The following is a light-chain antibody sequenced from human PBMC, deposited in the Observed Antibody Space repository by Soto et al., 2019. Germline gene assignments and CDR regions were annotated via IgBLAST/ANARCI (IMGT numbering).Light chain of an antibody. CDR3: SSYAGFNTVI. J-gene: IGLJ2*01. Sequence: QSALTQPASVSGSPGQSITISCTGTSSDVGSYNLVSWYQQHPGKAPKLMISAVTKRPAGVSSRCSGSKSGNTASLTISGLQAEDEADYYCSSYAGFNTVIFGGGTKLT. CDR1: SSDVGSYNL. CDR2: AVT. V-gene: IGLV2-23*02.